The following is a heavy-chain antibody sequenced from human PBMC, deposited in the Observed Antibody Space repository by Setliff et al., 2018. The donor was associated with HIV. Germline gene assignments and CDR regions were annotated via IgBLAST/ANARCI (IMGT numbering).Heavy chain of an antibody. Sequence: KPSETLSLTCAVYGGSFSGYYWSWIRQPPGKGLEWIGEINHSGSTNYNPSLKSRVTISVDTSKNQFSLKLSSVTAADTAVYYCTGAEQQLPYYYYYYGMDVWGQGTTVTVS. V-gene: IGHV4-34*01. CDR3: TGAEQQLPYYYYYYGMDV. J-gene: IGHJ6*02. D-gene: IGHD6-13*01. CDR2: INHSGST. CDR1: GGSFSGYY.